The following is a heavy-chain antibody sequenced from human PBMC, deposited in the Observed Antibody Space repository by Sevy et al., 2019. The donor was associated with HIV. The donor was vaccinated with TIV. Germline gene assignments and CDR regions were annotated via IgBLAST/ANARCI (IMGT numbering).Heavy chain of an antibody. CDR2: ISSSSSTI. D-gene: IGHD5-12*01. CDR1: GFTFSTYD. V-gene: IGHV3-48*01. Sequence: GGSLRLSCAASGFTFSTYDMNWVRQAPGKGVEWISYISSSSSTIYYADSVKGRFTISRDNAKNSLFVQMHSLRAEDTAVYYCAREGGYTDQGMDVWGQGTTVTVSS. CDR3: AREGGYTDQGMDV. J-gene: IGHJ6*02.